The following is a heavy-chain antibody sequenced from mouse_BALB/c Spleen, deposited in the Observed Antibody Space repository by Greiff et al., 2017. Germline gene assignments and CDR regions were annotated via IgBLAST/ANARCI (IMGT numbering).Heavy chain of an antibody. CDR1: GFTFSSYA. V-gene: IGHV5-6-5*01. J-gene: IGHJ4*01. CDR3: ARDGSNAMDY. D-gene: IGHD1-1*01. CDR2: ISSGGTT. Sequence: EVKLVESGGDLVKPGGSLKLSCAASGFTFSSYAMSWVRQTPEKRLEWVASISSGGTTYYPDSVKGRFTISRDNARNILYLQMSSLRSEDTAMYYCARDGSNAMDYWGQGTSVTVSS.